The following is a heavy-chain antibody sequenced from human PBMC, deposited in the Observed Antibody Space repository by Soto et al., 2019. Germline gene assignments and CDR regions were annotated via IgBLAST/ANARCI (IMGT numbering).Heavy chain of an antibody. V-gene: IGHV3-23*01. J-gene: IGHJ4*02. Sequence: GALGLSCAASGFTFSSYAMSWVRQAPGKGLEWVSAISGSGGSTYYADSVKGRFTISRDNSKNTLYLQMNSLRAEDTAVYYCAKDQDFGVVIPYYFDYWGQGTLVTVSS. CDR1: GFTFSSYA. CDR3: AKDQDFGVVIPYYFDY. D-gene: IGHD3-3*01. CDR2: ISGSGGST.